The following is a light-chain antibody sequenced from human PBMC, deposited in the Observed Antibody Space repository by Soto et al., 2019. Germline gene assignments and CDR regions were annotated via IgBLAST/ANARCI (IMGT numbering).Light chain of an antibody. Sequence: SIGGRITIPCRASQSITTYLHWYQQKPGKAPNLLIYAASNLQSGAPSRVSGSGSGTDFTLTIISLQPEDFAAYFCHRGYRTPRMFGQGTKVDI. V-gene: IGKV1-39*02. CDR3: HRGYRTPRM. CDR1: QSITTY. J-gene: IGKJ1*01. CDR2: AAS.